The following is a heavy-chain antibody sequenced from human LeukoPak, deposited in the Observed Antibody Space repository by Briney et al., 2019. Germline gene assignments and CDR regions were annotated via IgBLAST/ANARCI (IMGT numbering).Heavy chain of an antibody. Sequence: ASVKVSCKASGYTFTSYDINWVRQATGQELEWMGWMNPNSGNTGYAQKFQGRVTMTRNTSISTAYMELSSLRSDDTAVYYCARDLRRAYSSSWYAREGPQNSLYGMDVWGQGTTVTVSS. D-gene: IGHD6-13*01. CDR1: GYTFTSYD. V-gene: IGHV1-8*01. CDR3: ARDLRRAYSSSWYAREGPQNSLYGMDV. CDR2: MNPNSGNT. J-gene: IGHJ6*02.